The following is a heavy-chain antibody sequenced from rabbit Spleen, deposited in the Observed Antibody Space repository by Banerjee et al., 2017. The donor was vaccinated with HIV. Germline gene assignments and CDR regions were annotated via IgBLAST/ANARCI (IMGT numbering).Heavy chain of an antibody. D-gene: IGHD1-1*01. J-gene: IGHJ4*01. CDR2: INTYTGKP. CDR3: ARDLASVIGWNFNL. V-gene: IGHV1S45*01. CDR1: GFSFSDRDV. Sequence: QERLVASGGGLVKPEGSLTLTRKASGFSFSDRDVMRWVRQAPGKGLQWIACINTYTGKPVYATWAKGRFTISRTSSTTVTLQMTSLTAADTAIYFCARDLASVIGWNFNLWGPGHPRHRL.